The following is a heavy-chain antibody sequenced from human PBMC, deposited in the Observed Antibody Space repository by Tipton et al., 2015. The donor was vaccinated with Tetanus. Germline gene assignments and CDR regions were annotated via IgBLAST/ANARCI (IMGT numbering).Heavy chain of an antibody. V-gene: IGHV4-59*01. CDR1: GDSISSFH. Sequence: TLSLTCTVSGDSISSFHWSWIRQPPGKGLEWIRYIYNIGTTKYNPSLKSRVTMSIDTSNDQLSLRLTSVTAADTAIYYCARFSYDSGGFYSYFDYWGRGTLVTVSS. J-gene: IGHJ4*02. CDR3: ARFSYDSGGFYSYFDY. D-gene: IGHD3-22*01. CDR2: IYNIGTT.